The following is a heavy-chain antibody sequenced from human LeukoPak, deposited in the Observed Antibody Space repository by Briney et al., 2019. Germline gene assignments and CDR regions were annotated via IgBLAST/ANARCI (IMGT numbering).Heavy chain of an antibody. CDR1: GFTFSSYG. J-gene: IGHJ4*02. D-gene: IGHD2-2*01. CDR2: IRYDGSNK. Sequence: GGSLRLSCAASGFTFSSYGMHWVRQAPGEGLEWVACIRYDGSNKYYADSVKGRFTISRDNSKNTLYLQMNSLRAEDTAVYYCAKDRYIVVVPAAIGGFDYWGQGTLVTVSS. V-gene: IGHV3-30*02. CDR3: AKDRYIVVVPAAIGGFDY.